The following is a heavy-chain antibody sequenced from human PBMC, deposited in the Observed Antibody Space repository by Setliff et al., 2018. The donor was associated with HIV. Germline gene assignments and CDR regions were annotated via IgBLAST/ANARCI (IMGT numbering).Heavy chain of an antibody. Sequence: ASVKVSCQTSGYTFTAYYIHWVRQAPGQGLEWMGWINSNNGGTKYAQNVHGRVTMTRDTSITTADMELSSLISDDTAVYYGAREERYYDGKGALDYWGQGMLVTVSS. V-gene: IGHV1-2*02. CDR1: GYTFTAYY. CDR2: INSNNGGT. J-gene: IGHJ4*02. D-gene: IGHD3-22*01. CDR3: AREERYYDGKGALDY.